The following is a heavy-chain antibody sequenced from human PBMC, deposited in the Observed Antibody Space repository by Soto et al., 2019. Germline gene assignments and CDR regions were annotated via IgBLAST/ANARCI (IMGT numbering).Heavy chain of an antibody. Sequence: PVGSLRLSCAASGFTFSSYGMHWVRQAPGKGLEWVAVISYDGISKYYADSVKGRFTISRDNSKNTLFLEMNSLKPEDTAVYYCTKDQWTLIYCGSTSCYTEFDYWGQGTLVTVSS. V-gene: IGHV3-30*18. D-gene: IGHD2-2*02. CDR3: TKDQWTLIYCGSTSCYTEFDY. J-gene: IGHJ4*02. CDR1: GFTFSSYG. CDR2: ISYDGISK.